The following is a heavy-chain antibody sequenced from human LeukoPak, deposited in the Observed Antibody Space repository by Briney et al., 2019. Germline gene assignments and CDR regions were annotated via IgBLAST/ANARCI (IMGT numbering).Heavy chain of an antibody. CDR1: GGTFSSYA. D-gene: IGHD6-13*01. V-gene: IGHV1-69*04. J-gene: IGHJ5*02. Sequence: PVQVFCRASGGTFSSYAISWVRQAPGHGLEWMGRIIPILGIANYAQKCQGRVTITADKSTSTAYMALSSLRSEDTAVYYCARGSSAAGTRHGFDPWGQGTLVTVSS. CDR3: ARGSSAAGTRHGFDP. CDR2: IIPILGIA.